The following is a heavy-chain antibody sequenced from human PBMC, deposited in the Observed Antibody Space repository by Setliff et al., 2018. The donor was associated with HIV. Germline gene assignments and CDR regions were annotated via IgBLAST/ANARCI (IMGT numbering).Heavy chain of an antibody. V-gene: IGHV4-34*01. CDR3: ARHYTGYGPLHY. CDR1: GESFSGFY. D-gene: IGHD5-12*01. Sequence: PSETLSLTCAVYGESFSGFYWNWIRQPPGKGLEWIGEINPSGSTNYNPSLKSRVTISVDKAKNQFSLKLTSVTAADTAVYFCARHYTGYGPLHYWGQGTLVTVSS. CDR2: INPSGST. J-gene: IGHJ4*02.